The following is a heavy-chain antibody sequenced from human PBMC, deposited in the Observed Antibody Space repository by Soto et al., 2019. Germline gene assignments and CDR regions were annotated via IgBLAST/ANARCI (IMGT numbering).Heavy chain of an antibody. Sequence: PRGSLRLSCAASGFTFTRYSMNWVRQAPGKGLEWVSSISSTTNYIYYADSMKGRFTVSRDNAKNSVYLEMNSLSAEDTAVYYCARESEDLTSNFDYWGQGTLVTSPQ. CDR3: ARESEDLTSNFDY. CDR2: ISSTTNYI. V-gene: IGHV3-21*01. J-gene: IGHJ4*02. CDR1: GFTFTRYS.